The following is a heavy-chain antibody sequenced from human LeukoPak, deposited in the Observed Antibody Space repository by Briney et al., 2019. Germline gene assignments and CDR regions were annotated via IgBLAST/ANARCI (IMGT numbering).Heavy chain of an antibody. J-gene: IGHJ4*02. D-gene: IGHD3-22*01. V-gene: IGHV1-8*01. CDR1: GYTFTSYD. Sequence: ASVKVSCKASGYTFTSYDINWVRQATGQGLEWMGWMNPNSGNTGYAQKFQGRVTMTRNTSISTAYMELSSLRSVDTAVYYCARDPAIYYESDYYFDYWGQGTLVTVSS. CDR2: MNPNSGNT. CDR3: ARDPAIYYESDYYFDY.